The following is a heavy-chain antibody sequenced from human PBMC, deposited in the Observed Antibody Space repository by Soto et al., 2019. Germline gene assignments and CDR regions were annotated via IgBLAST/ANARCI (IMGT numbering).Heavy chain of an antibody. CDR2: IYWDDDK. Sequence: SGPTLVNPTQTLTLTCTFSGFSFSTSGVGVGWIRQPPGKALEWLALIYWDDDKRYSPSLESRLTITKDTSKNQVVLTMTNMDPVDTATYYFALSPSTRFTFDYWGQGTPVTVSS. CDR1: GFSFSTSGVG. D-gene: IGHD3-10*02. V-gene: IGHV2-5*02. CDR3: ALSPSTRFTFDY. J-gene: IGHJ4*02.